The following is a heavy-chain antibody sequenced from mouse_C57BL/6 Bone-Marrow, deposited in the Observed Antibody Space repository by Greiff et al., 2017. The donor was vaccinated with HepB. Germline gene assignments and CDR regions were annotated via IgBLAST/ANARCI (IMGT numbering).Heavy chain of an antibody. CDR1: GFTFTDYY. CDR2: IRNKANGYTT. CDR3: ARCGSKGTFAY. Sequence: DVMLVESGGGLVQPGGSLSLSCAASGFTFTDYYMSWVRQPPGKALEWLGFIRNKANGYTTEYSASVKGRFTISRDNSQSLLYLQMNALRAEDSATYYCARCGSKGTFAYWGQGTLVTVSA. J-gene: IGHJ3*01. D-gene: IGHD2-5*01. V-gene: IGHV7-3*01.